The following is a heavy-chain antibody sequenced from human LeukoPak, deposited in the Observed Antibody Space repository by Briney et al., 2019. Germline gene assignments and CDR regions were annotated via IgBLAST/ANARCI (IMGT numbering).Heavy chain of an antibody. V-gene: IGHV3-33*01. J-gene: IGHJ4*02. D-gene: IGHD6-19*01. CDR2: IWFEGSNK. CDR1: GFTFSNYD. CDR3: ASPAGALIEC. Sequence: GRSLRLSCAASGFTFSNYDMHWVRQAPGKRLEWVAVIWFEGSNKFYADSVKGRFTISRDNSKNTLYLQMNSLRAEDTAVYYCASPAGALIECWGQGTLVIVSS.